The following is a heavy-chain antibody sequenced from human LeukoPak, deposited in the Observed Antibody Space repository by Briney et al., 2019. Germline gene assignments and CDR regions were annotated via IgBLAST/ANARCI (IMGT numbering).Heavy chain of an antibody. J-gene: IGHJ4*02. V-gene: IGHV3-66*01. CDR1: GFTVSSNY. CDR2: IYSGGST. CDR3: VKSSLVAPYDY. Sequence: PGGSLRLSCAASGFTVSSNYMSWVRQAPGKGLEWVSVIYSGGSTYYADSVKGRFTISRDNSKNTLYLQMNSLRADDTAVYYCVKSSLVAPYDYWGQGTLVTVSS. D-gene: IGHD2-15*01.